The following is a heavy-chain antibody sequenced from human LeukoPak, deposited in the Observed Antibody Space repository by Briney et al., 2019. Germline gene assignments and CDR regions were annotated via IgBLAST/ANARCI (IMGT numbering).Heavy chain of an antibody. D-gene: IGHD5-12*01. CDR2: ISWNSGSI. Sequence: GGSLRLSCAASGFTFDDYAMHWVRQAPGKGLEWVSGISWNSGSIGYADSVKGRFTISRDNAKNSLYLQMNSLRAEDMALYYCAKGGYSGYEHWGQGTLVTVSS. CDR3: AKGGYSGYEH. J-gene: IGHJ1*01. V-gene: IGHV3-9*03. CDR1: GFTFDDYA.